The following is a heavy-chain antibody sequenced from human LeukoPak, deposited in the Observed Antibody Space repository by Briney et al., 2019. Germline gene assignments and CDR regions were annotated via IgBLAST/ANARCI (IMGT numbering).Heavy chain of an antibody. V-gene: IGHV4-4*07. CDR1: GGSISSYY. Sequence: SETLSLTCTVSGGSISSYYWSWIRQPAGKGLEWIGRIYTSGSTNYNPSLKSRVTMSVDTSKNQFSLKLSSVTAADTAVYYCARETWATGMVRGVKTNWFDPWGQGTLVTVSS. D-gene: IGHD3-10*01. CDR3: ARETWATGMVRGVKTNWFDP. CDR2: IYTSGST. J-gene: IGHJ5*02.